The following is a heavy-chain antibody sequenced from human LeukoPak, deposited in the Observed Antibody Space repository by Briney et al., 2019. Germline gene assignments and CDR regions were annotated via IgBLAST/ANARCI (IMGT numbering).Heavy chain of an antibody. CDR2: ISYDGSNK. Sequence: GGSLRLSCAASGFTFSSYAMHWVRQAPGKGLEWVAVISYDGSNKYYADSVKGRFTISRDNSKNTLYLQMNSLRAEDTAVYYCARAQRTTTVTTRYYYYYMDVWGKGTTVTVSS. J-gene: IGHJ6*03. CDR1: GFTFSSYA. D-gene: IGHD4-17*01. CDR3: ARAQRTTTVTTRYYYYYMDV. V-gene: IGHV3-30*01.